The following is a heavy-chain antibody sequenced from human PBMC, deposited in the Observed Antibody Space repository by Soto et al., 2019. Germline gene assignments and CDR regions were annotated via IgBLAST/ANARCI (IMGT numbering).Heavy chain of an antibody. V-gene: IGHV4-31*03. J-gene: IGHJ5*01. CDR3: ARTRYYYDSSGYYPNENWFDS. CDR2: IYYSGST. Sequence: SETLSLTCTVSGGSISSGGYYWSWIRQHPGKGLEWIGYIYYSGSTYYNPSLKSRVTISVDTSKNQFSLKLSSVTAADTAVYYCARTRYYYDSSGYYPNENWFDSWGQGTLVTVSS. D-gene: IGHD3-22*01. CDR1: GGSISSGGYY.